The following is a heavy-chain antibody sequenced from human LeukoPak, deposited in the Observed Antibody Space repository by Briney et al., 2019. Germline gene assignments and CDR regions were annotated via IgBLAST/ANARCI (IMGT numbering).Heavy chain of an antibody. CDR1: GYSFTSYW. CDR2: IDPSDSYT. Sequence: GESLKISCKGSGYSFTSYWISWARQMPGKGLEWMGRIDPSDSYTNYSPSFQGHVTISADKSISTAYLQWSSLKASDTAMYYCARLGVGPWLRHYYYYYGMDVWGKGTTVTVSS. CDR3: ARLGVGPWLRHYYYYYGMDV. V-gene: IGHV5-10-1*01. J-gene: IGHJ6*04. D-gene: IGHD5-12*01.